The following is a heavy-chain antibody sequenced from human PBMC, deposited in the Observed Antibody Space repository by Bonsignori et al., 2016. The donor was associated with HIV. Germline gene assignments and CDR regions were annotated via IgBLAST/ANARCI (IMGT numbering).Heavy chain of an antibody. D-gene: IGHD3-10*01. Sequence: GGSLRLSCAASGFTFSSYSMNWVRQAPGKGLEWVSSISSSSSYIYYADSVKGRFTISRDNAKNSLYLQMNSLRAEDTAVYYCARTVLWFGEFLNAFDIWGQGTMVTVSS. CDR2: ISSSSSYI. CDR1: GFTFSSYS. V-gene: IGHV3-21*01. CDR3: ARTVLWFGEFLNAFDI. J-gene: IGHJ3*02.